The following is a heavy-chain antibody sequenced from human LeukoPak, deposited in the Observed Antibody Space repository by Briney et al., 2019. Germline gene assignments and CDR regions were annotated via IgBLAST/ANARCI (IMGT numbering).Heavy chain of an antibody. CDR1: GGTFSSYA. V-gene: IGHV1-69*06. CDR3: ARDQSGYDDFDY. Sequence: ASVKVSCKASGGTFSSYAISWVRQAPGQGLEWMGGIIPIFGTANYAQKFQGRVTITADKSTSTAYMELSSLRSEDTAVYYCARDQSGYDDFDYWGQGTLVTVSS. D-gene: IGHD5-12*01. J-gene: IGHJ4*02. CDR2: IIPIFGTA.